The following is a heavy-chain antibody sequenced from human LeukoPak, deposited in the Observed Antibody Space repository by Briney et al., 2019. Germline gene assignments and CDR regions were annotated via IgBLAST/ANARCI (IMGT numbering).Heavy chain of an antibody. V-gene: IGHV3-33*01. Sequence: GRSLRLSCAASGFTFSSYGMHWVRQAPGKGLEWVAVIWYDGSNKYYADSVKGRFTISRDNSKNTLYLQMNSLRAEDTAVYYCARDLAYYYDSSGYPSDYWGQGTLVTVSS. CDR1: GFTFSSYG. D-gene: IGHD3-22*01. CDR3: ARDLAYYYDSSGYPSDY. CDR2: IWYDGSNK. J-gene: IGHJ4*02.